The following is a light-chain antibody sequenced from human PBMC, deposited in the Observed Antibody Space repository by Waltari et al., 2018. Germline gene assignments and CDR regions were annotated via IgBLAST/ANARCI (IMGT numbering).Light chain of an antibody. Sequence: IMVTQYPHSLACPCRERITLHSKASQSVFKTYNNRNYLGWFQQKPGQPPKLLIYWATTRESGVPDRFSGSGSGTDFTLTISSLQAEDVAVYYCHQYYDNWTFGQGTKVEIK. J-gene: IGKJ1*01. CDR1: QSVFKTYNNRNY. CDR2: WAT. CDR3: HQYYDNWT. V-gene: IGKV4-1*01.